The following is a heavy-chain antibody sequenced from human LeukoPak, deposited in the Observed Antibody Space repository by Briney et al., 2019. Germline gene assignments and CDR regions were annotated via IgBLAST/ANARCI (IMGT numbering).Heavy chain of an antibody. CDR1: GYTFTGYY. V-gene: IGHV1-2*02. J-gene: IGHJ4*02. CDR3: ARVAGTLFNYHFDY. CDR2: INPNSGGT. D-gene: IGHD4-11*01. Sequence: VASVKVSCKASGYTFTGYYMHWVRQATGQGLEWMGWINPNSGGTNYAQKFQGRVTMTRDTSISTAYMELSRLRSDDTAVYYCARVAGTLFNYHFDYWGQGTLVTVSS.